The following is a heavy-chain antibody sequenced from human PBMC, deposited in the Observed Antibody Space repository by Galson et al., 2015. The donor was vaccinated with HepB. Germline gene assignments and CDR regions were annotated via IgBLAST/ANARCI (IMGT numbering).Heavy chain of an antibody. D-gene: IGHD3-22*01. CDR1: GFTFNTYW. CDR3: ARGHYYESSGYFYYYGMDV. Sequence: SLRLSCAASGFTFNTYWMHWVRQVSGKGLVWVSRINSDGSSTSYADSVKGRFTISRDNAKNTLYLQMNSLRAEDTGLYHCARGHYYESSGYFYYYGMDVWGQGTTVTVSS. CDR2: INSDGSST. J-gene: IGHJ6*02. V-gene: IGHV3-74*01.